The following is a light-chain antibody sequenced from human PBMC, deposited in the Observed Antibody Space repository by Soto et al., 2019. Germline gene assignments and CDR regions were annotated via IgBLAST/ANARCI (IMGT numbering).Light chain of an antibody. CDR3: QQYGGSPWT. V-gene: IGKV3-20*01. J-gene: IGKJ1*01. Sequence: ETVLTQSPGTLSLSPGESVTLYSRASQSISSNSLAWYQQKPGQAPRLLIYGASSRATGVPDRFSGSGSGTDFTLTISRLEPEDFAVYYCQQYGGSPWTFGQGTKVDIK. CDR1: QSISSNS. CDR2: GAS.